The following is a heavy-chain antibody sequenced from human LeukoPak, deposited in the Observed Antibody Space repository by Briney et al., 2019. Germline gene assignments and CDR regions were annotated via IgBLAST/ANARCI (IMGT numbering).Heavy chain of an antibody. CDR2: IYYSGNT. J-gene: IGHJ6*03. Sequence: SETLSLTCTVSGGSISGYYWSWMRQPPGKGLEWIGHIYYSGNTNYNPSLKSRATISADTSKNQFSLKLSSVTAADTAVYYCARGEENYYDTSGYYYRLTYYYYMDVWGKGTTVTVSS. CDR1: GGSISGYY. V-gene: IGHV4-59*01. CDR3: ARGEENYYDTSGYYYRLTYYYYMDV. D-gene: IGHD3-22*01.